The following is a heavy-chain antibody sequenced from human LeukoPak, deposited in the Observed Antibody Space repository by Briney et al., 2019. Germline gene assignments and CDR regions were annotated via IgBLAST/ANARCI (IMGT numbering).Heavy chain of an antibody. J-gene: IGHJ6*03. CDR1: GDSISGYY. D-gene: IGHD2-2*01. V-gene: IGHV4-59*01. Sequence: KASETLSLTCTISGDSISGYYWSWIRQPPGKGLECIGYIYYSGSANYNPSLKSRVTISVDTSKNQFSLKLSSVTAADTAVYYCARSAGYQLLEGYYYYMDVWGKGTTVTVSS. CDR2: IYYSGSA. CDR3: ARSAGYQLLEGYYYYMDV.